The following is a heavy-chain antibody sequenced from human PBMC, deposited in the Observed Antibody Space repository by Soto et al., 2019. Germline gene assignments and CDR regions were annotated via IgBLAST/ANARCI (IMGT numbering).Heavy chain of an antibody. J-gene: IGHJ4*02. V-gene: IGHV3-23*01. CDR3: AKGHYDFWSGYYGGNYFDY. CDR2: ISGSGGST. CDR1: GFTFSSYA. D-gene: IGHD3-3*01. Sequence: GGSLRLSCAASGFTFSSYAMSWVRQAPGKGLEWVSAISGSGGSTYYADSVKGRFTISRDNSKNTLYLQMNSLRAEDTAVYYCAKGHYDFWSGYYGGNYFDYWGQGTLVTVSS.